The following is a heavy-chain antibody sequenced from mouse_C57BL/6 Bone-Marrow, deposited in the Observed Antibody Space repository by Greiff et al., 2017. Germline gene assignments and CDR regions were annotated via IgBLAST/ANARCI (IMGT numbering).Heavy chain of an antibody. CDR2: ISDGGSYT. Sequence: EVQLQQSGGGLVKPGGSLKLSCAASGFTFSSYAMSWVRQTPEKRLEWVATISDGGSYTYYPDNVKGRFTISRDNAKNNLYLQMSHLKSEDTAMYYCARDLGPFDYWGQGTTLTVSS. J-gene: IGHJ2*01. CDR1: GFTFSSYA. CDR3: ARDLGPFDY. D-gene: IGHD4-1*01. V-gene: IGHV5-4*01.